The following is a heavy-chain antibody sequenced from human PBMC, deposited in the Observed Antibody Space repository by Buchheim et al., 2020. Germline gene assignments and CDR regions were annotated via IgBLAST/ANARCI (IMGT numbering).Heavy chain of an antibody. CDR1: DGSISSTNW. CDR3: AGHRGSEIYSPLDY. Sequence: QVQLQESGPGLVKPSGTLSLTCAVSDGSISSTNWWSWVRQSPGKGLEWIGEIYHTGIANYNPSLKNRVTISIDNSKNQFSLKMDSLTAADTAIYYCAGHRGSEIYSPLDYWGLGTL. V-gene: IGHV4-4*02. D-gene: IGHD3-10*01. CDR2: IYHTGIA. J-gene: IGHJ4*02.